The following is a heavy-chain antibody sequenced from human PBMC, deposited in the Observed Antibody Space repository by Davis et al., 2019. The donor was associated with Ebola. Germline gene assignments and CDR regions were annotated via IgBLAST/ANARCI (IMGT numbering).Heavy chain of an antibody. CDR2: INTYTVNP. CDR3: ARDPRTLSLDY. D-gene: IGHD2/OR15-2a*01. V-gene: IGHV7-4-1*02. J-gene: IGHJ4*02. Sequence: VSVKVSCKASGYTFTDHAMNWVRQVPGQGLEWMGWINTYTVNPTYAQGFTGRSVFSLDTSASTAYLHINSLETEDTAVYYCARDPRTLSLDYWGQGTLVTVSS. CDR1: GYTFTDHA.